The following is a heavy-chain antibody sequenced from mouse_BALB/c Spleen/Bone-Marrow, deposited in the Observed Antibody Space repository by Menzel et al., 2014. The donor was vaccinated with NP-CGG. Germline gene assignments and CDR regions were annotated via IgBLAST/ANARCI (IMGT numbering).Heavy chain of an antibody. CDR1: GFTFNSYG. J-gene: IGHJ3*01. CDR3: ARHAYYDQTEVSFVY. Sequence: EVKLMESGGGLVKSGGSLKLSCAASGFTFNSYGMSWVRQTPEKRLEWVATISGGGSDTFYPDSVKGRFTISRDNAKNNLYLQLSSLRSEDTALYYCARHAYYDQTEVSFVYWGQGTLVTVSA. V-gene: IGHV5-9-2*01. CDR2: ISGGGSDT. D-gene: IGHD2-4*01.